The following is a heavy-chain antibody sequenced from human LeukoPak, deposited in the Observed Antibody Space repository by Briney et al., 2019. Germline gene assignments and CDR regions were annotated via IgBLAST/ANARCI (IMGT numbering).Heavy chain of an antibody. J-gene: IGHJ5*02. CDR3: ARRVRIAAPFNP. D-gene: IGHD6-13*01. V-gene: IGHV4-34*01. CDR2: INHSGST. CDR1: GGSLSGYY. Sequence: KPSETLALLCAVYGGSLSGYYWSWIRQPPGKGLELIGEINHSGSTNYNPSLKSRVTVSVDTSKNQFSLKLTSVTAADTAVYYCARRVRIAAPFNPWGQGTLVIVSS.